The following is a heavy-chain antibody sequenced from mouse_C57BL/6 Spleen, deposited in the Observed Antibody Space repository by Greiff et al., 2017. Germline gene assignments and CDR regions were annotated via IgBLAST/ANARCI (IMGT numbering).Heavy chain of an antibody. D-gene: IGHD1-1*01. CDR1: GYSFTGYF. V-gene: IGHV1-20*01. J-gene: IGHJ1*03. CDR2: INPYNGDT. Sequence: EVMLVESGPELVKPGDSVKISCKASGYSFTGYFMNWVMQSHGKSLEWIGRINPYNGDTFYNQKFKGKATLTVDRSSSTAHMELRSLTSEDSAVYYCAREDTTVVARYFDVWGTGTTVTVSS. CDR3: AREDTTVVARYFDV.